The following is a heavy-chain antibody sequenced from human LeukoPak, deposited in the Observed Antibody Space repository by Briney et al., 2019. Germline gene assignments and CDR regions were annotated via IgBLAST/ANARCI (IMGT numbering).Heavy chain of an antibody. CDR2: IRSKNDGGTI. CDR3: TTDRTMKGY. Sequence: PGGSLRLSCAASGFTFSNAWMAWVRQAPGKGLEWVGRIRSKNDGGTIGYAAPVKDRFTISRDESKNTLYLQMNSLEIEDTAVYFCTTDRTMKGYWGQGTLVTVSS. V-gene: IGHV3-15*01. J-gene: IGHJ4*02. D-gene: IGHD3-22*01. CDR1: GFTFSNAW.